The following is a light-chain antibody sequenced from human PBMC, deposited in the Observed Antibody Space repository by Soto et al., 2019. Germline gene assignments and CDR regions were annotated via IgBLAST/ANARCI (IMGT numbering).Light chain of an antibody. V-gene: IGKV4-1*01. CDR3: QQYFSTTYT. Sequence: DIVMTQSPDSLPVSLGEGATLTCRSSQSVSYNNKNYLAWYQRKPGQPPKLLIYWASTRESGVPDRISGSGSDTDFTLTITSLQAEDVAVYYCQQYFSTTYTFGQGTKLEI. CDR1: QSVSYNNKNY. CDR2: WAS. J-gene: IGKJ2*01.